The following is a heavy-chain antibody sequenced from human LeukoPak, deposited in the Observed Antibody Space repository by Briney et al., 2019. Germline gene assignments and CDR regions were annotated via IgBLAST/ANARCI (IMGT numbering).Heavy chain of an antibody. J-gene: IGHJ4*02. CDR2: IYYSGST. D-gene: IGHD4-23*01. CDR1: GGSISSGDYY. CDR3: AGSLDYGGNPALDY. V-gene: IGHV4-30-4*08. Sequence: SETLSLTCTVSGGSISSGDYYWSWIRQPPGKGLEWIGYIYYSGSTYYSPSLKSRVTISVDTSKNQFSLKLSSVTAADTAVYYCAGSLDYGGNPALDYWGQGTLVTVSS.